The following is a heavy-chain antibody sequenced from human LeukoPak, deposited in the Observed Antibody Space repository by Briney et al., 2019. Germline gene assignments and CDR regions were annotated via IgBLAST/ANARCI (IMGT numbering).Heavy chain of an antibody. CDR2: IYYSGST. Sequence: PSQTLSLTCTVSGGSISSGDYYWSWIRQPPGKGLEWIGYIYYSGSTYYNPSLKSRVTISVDTSKNQFSLKLSSVTAADTAVYYCARDSGIVVVPAAIHYGMDVWGQGTTVTVSS. V-gene: IGHV4-30-4*01. CDR1: GGSISSGDYY. J-gene: IGHJ6*02. CDR3: ARDSGIVVVPAAIHYGMDV. D-gene: IGHD2-2*02.